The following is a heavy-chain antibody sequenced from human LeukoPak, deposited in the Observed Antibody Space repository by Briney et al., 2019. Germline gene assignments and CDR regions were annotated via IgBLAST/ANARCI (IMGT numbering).Heavy chain of an antibody. CDR1: GFAFRSYW. D-gene: IGHD1-26*01. V-gene: IGHV3-74*01. Sequence: GSLRLSCAASGFAFRSYWMHWVRPAPGKGLVWVSRINGDGTITTYADSVKGRFTISRDNAKNTLYLQVNSLRAEDTAVYYCARVLVGAHFDYWGQGTLVTVSS. CDR2: INGDGTIT. CDR3: ARVLVGAHFDY. J-gene: IGHJ4*02.